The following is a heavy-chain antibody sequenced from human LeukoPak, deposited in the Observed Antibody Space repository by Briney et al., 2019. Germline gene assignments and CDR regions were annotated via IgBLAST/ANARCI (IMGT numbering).Heavy chain of an antibody. CDR1: GGSISSYY. J-gene: IGHJ4*02. V-gene: IGHV4-59*12. CDR2: MYYSGNT. Sequence: SETLSLTCTVSGGSISSYYWSWIRQPPGKGLEWIGSMYYSGNTYYNPSLKSRVTISVDMSKNHFSLRLSSVTAADTAMYYCARGTLYSGWSYYDYWGQGSQVTVSS. CDR3: ARGTLYSGWSYYDY. D-gene: IGHD6-19*01.